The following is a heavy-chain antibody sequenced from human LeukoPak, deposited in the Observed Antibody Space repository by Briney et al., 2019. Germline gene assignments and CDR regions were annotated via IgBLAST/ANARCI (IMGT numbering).Heavy chain of an antibody. CDR3: ARGLARVYYYDDSPLGY. CDR1: GFTFSSYS. V-gene: IGHV3-48*04. J-gene: IGHJ4*02. D-gene: IGHD3-22*01. Sequence: PGGSLRLSCAASGFTFSSYSMNWVRQAPGKGLEWVSYISSSSSTIHYADSVKGRFTISRDNAKNSLYLQMNSLRAEDTAVYYCARGLARVYYYDDSPLGYWGQGTLVTVSS. CDR2: ISSSSSTI.